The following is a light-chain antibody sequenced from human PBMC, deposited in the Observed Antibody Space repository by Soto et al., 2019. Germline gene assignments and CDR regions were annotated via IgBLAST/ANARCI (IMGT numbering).Light chain of an antibody. CDR2: DVN. CDR1: SSDVGSYNR. CDR3: SSYTISSPYV. V-gene: IGLV2-18*02. J-gene: IGLJ1*01. Sequence: QSALTQPPSVSGSPGQSVAISCTGTSSDVGSYNRVSWYQQPPGTAPKLMIYDVNNRPSGVPDRFSGSKSGNTASLTISGLQAEDEADYYCSSYTISSPYVFGTGTKLTVL.